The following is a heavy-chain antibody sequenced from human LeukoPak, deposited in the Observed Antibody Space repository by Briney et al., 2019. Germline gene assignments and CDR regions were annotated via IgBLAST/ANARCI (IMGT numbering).Heavy chain of an antibody. J-gene: IGHJ6*02. CDR3: ARAYGDYVWPLGYGMDV. CDR1: GGSISSGDYY. V-gene: IGHV4-30-4*01. D-gene: IGHD4-17*01. Sequence: PSQTLSLTCTVSGGSISSGDYYWSWIRQPPGKGLEWIGYIYYSGSTYYNPSLKSRVTISVDTSKNQFSLKLSSVTAADTAVYYCARAYGDYVWPLGYGMDVWGQGTTVTVSS. CDR2: IYYSGST.